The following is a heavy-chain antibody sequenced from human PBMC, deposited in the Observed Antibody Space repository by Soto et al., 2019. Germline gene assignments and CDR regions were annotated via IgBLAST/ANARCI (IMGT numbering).Heavy chain of an antibody. J-gene: IGHJ4*02. V-gene: IGHV1-2*02. CDR1: GYTFSDYY. CDR3: ARAGGDCSTAPCYIIAY. CDR2: INPNSGGT. Sequence: ASVKVSCKASGYTFSDYYIHWVRQAPGQGLEWMGWINPNSGGTKYAPKFQGGVTMTRDTSITTAYMELSRLRSGDTAVYYCARAGGDCSTAPCYIIAYWGQGTLVTVSS. D-gene: IGHD2-2*02.